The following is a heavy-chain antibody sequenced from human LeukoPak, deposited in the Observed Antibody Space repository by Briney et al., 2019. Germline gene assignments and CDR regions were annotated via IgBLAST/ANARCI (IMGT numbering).Heavy chain of an antibody. Sequence: PSETLSLTCTVSGGSISSYYWSWIRQPPGKGLEWIGYIYYSGSTNYNPSLKSRVTISVDTSRNQFSLKLSSVTAADTAVYYCARLLLWFGELLFGYFDYWGQGTLVTVSS. V-gene: IGHV4-59*08. J-gene: IGHJ4*02. CDR1: GGSISSYY. D-gene: IGHD3-10*01. CDR3: ARLLLWFGELLFGYFDY. CDR2: IYYSGST.